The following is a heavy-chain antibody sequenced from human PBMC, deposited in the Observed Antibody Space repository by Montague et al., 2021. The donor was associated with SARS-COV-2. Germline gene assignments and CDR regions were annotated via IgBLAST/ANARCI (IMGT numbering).Heavy chain of an antibody. Sequence: SLGLSCAASGFTFSSYGMHWVRRAPGKGLEWVAVISYDGSNKYYADSVKGRFTISRDNSKNTLYLQMNSLRAEDTAVYYCAKANIVATIIPDYWGQGTLVTVSS. CDR2: ISYDGSNK. CDR1: GFTFSSYG. V-gene: IGHV3-30*18. CDR3: AKANIVATIIPDY. J-gene: IGHJ4*02. D-gene: IGHD5-12*01.